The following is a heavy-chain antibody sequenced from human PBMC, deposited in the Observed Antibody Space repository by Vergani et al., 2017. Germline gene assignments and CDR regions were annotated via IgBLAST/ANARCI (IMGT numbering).Heavy chain of an antibody. J-gene: IGHJ6*03. V-gene: IGHV1-18*01. CDR2: ISAYSGNT. Sequence: QVQLVQSGAEVKKPGASVKVSCKASGYTLSSYGISWVRQAPGQGLEWMGWISAYSGNTNHAPKLQGRVTMTTDTSTSTAYMELRSLRSDDTAVYYCARDEGYYYYMDVWGKGTTVTVSS. CDR3: ARDEGYYYYMDV. CDR1: GYTLSSYG.